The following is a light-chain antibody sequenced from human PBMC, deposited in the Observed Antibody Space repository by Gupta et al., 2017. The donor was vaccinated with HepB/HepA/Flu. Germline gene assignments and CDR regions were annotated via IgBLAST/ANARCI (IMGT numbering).Light chain of an antibody. V-gene: IGLV2-14*03. CDR1: SSDVGGYNS. Sequence: QSGLTQPASVSGSPGQSITISCTGPSSDVGGYNSVSWYQQYPGRAPKLLIYDVSNRPSGVSNRFSGSKTGNSASLTISGLQAEDEAVYYCTSFRSGSTLVIFGGGTELTVL. CDR3: TSFRSGSTLVI. CDR2: DVS. J-gene: IGLJ2*01.